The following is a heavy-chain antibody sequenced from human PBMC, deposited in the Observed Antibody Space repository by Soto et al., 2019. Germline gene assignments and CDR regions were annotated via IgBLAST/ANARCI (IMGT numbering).Heavy chain of an antibody. J-gene: IGHJ6*01. V-gene: IGHV3-30*03. CDR2: ISYDGSNK. Sequence: QVQLVESGGGVVQPGRSLRLSCAASGFTFSSYGMHWVRQAPGKGLEWVAVISYDGSNKYYADSVKGRFTISRDNSKNTLYLQMNSLRAEDTAVYYCASQEVDTAMVTPYYYYYYGMDVW. D-gene: IGHD5-18*01. CDR1: GFTFSSYG. CDR3: ASQEVDTAMVTPYYYYYYGMDV.